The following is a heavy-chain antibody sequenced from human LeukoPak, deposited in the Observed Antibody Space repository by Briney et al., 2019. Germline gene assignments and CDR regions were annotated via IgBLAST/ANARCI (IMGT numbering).Heavy chain of an antibody. Sequence: GGSLRLSCAASGFTFSSYSMNWVRQAPGKGLEGVSYISSSSSPIYYAASVKGRFTISRDNAKNSLYLKMNSLRAEDTAVYYCARGGELLRPNWFDPWGQGTLVTVSS. CDR3: ARGGELLRPNWFDP. CDR2: ISSSSSPI. D-gene: IGHD1-26*01. CDR1: GFTFSSYS. V-gene: IGHV3-48*04. J-gene: IGHJ5*02.